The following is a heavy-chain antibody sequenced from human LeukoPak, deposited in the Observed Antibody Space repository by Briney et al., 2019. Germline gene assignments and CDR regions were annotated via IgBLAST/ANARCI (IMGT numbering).Heavy chain of an antibody. Sequence: SETLSLTCTVSGGSISSYYWSWIRQPPGKGLEWIGYIYYSGSTNYNPSLKSRVTISVDTSKNQFSLRLSSVTAADTAVYYCARQRFLEWYFDYWGQGTLVTVSS. V-gene: IGHV4-59*08. D-gene: IGHD3-3*01. CDR3: ARQRFLEWYFDY. CDR1: GGSISSYY. CDR2: IYYSGST. J-gene: IGHJ4*02.